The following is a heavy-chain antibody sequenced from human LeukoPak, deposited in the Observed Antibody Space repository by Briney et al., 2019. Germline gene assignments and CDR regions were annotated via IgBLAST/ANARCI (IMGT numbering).Heavy chain of an antibody. CDR2: INHSGST. D-gene: IGHD3-22*01. CDR3: ARGCRYYDAYYFDY. V-gene: IGHV4-34*01. CDR1: GGSFSGYY. Sequence: TSETLSLTCAVYGGSFSGYYWSWIRQPPGKGLEWIGEINHSGSTNYNPSLKSRVTISVDTSKNQFSLKLSSVTAADTAVYYCARGCRYYDAYYFDYWGQGTLVTVSS. J-gene: IGHJ4*02.